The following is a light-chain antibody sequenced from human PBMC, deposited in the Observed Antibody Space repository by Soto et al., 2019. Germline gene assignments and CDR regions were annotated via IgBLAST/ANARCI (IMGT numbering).Light chain of an antibody. CDR2: DAS. Sequence: EVVMTQSPASLXLSPGERATXSXXASQSISXYLAWYQQKPGQAPRLLIYDASNRATGIPARFSGSGSGTDFTLTISSLEPEDFAVYYCQQRVNWPPLTFGGGTKVEI. J-gene: IGKJ4*01. CDR1: QSISXY. V-gene: IGKV3-11*01. CDR3: QQRVNWPPLT.